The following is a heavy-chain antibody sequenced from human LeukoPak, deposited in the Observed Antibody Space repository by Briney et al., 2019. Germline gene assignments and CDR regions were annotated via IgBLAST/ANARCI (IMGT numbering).Heavy chain of an antibody. Sequence: GGSLRLSCAASGFTFSTYWMHWVRQAPGKGLEWVANIKQDGSEKYYVDSVKGRFTVSRDNAKNSLYLQMNSLRVEDTSVYYCARLRGLYSGTYRYQTAFEYWGQGSLLTVSS. CDR2: IKQDGSEK. V-gene: IGHV3-7*01. D-gene: IGHD1-26*01. J-gene: IGHJ4*02. CDR1: GFTFSTYW. CDR3: ARLRGLYSGTYRYQTAFEY.